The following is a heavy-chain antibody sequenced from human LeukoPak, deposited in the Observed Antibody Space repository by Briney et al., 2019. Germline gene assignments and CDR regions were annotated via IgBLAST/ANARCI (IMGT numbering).Heavy chain of an antibody. CDR2: IIPIFGTA. J-gene: IGHJ6*03. V-gene: IGHV1-69*05. D-gene: IGHD3-10*01. Sequence: ASVKVSCKASGGTFSSYAISWVRQAPGQGLEWMGGIIPIFGTANYAQKFQGRVTITTDESTSTAYMELSSLRSEDTAVYYSARGNYYGSGSHRSYYYYYMDVWGKGTTVTVSS. CDR3: ARGNYYGSGSHRSYYYYYMDV. CDR1: GGTFSSYA.